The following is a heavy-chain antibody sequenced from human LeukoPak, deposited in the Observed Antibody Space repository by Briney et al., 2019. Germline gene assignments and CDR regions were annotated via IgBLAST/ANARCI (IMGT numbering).Heavy chain of an antibody. Sequence: GGSLRLSCAASGFTVSSNYMSWVRQAPGKGLEWVSVIYSGGSTYYADSVKGRFTISRDNSKNTLYLQMNSLRAEDTAVYYCVRDIGARYLDYWGQGALVIVSS. CDR1: GFTVSSNY. V-gene: IGHV3-53*01. CDR2: IYSGGST. J-gene: IGHJ4*01. CDR3: VRDIGARYLDY. D-gene: IGHD6-6*01.